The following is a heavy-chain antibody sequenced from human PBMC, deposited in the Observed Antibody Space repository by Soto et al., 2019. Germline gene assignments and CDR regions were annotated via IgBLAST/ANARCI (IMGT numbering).Heavy chain of an antibody. D-gene: IGHD2-15*01. Sequence: QVQLGQSGAEVKKPGASVKVSCKASGYTFTGYYMHWVRQAPGQGLEWMGWINPNSGGTNYGKKFQGRVTMTRDTSISTAYMELSRLRSDDTAVYYCARVRHCSGGSCYSHYYGMDVWGQGTTVTVSS. J-gene: IGHJ6*02. V-gene: IGHV1-2*02. CDR2: INPNSGGT. CDR1: GYTFTGYY. CDR3: ARVRHCSGGSCYSHYYGMDV.